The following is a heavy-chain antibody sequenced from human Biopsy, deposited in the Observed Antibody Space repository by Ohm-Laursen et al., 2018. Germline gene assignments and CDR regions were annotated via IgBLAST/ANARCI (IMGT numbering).Heavy chain of an antibody. V-gene: IGHV1-2*02. CDR1: GYTFTGDY. J-gene: IGHJ4*02. D-gene: IGHD3-3*01. Sequence: GSSVKVSCKASGYTFTGDYIHWVRQAPGQGLEWMGWIDPKTGGTEYAQKFRGRVTMTRDTSISTMYMDLSSLRSDDTAVYYCAKDLLEWSVPSWGQGTLVIVSS. CDR2: IDPKTGGT. CDR3: AKDLLEWSVPS.